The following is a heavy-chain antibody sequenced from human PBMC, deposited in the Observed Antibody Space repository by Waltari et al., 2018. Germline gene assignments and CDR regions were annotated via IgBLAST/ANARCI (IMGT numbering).Heavy chain of an antibody. D-gene: IGHD2-8*01. CDR1: GGSFSGYS. CDR3: ARGSRKLMVYAMLY. V-gene: IGHV4-34*01. CDR2: INHSGST. Sequence: QVQLQQWGAGLLKPSETLSLTCAVYGGSFSGYSWTWIRQPPGKGLEWIGEINHSGSTNYNPSLKSRVTISVDTSKNQFSLKLSSVTAADTAVYYCARGSRKLMVYAMLYWGQGTLVTVSS. J-gene: IGHJ4*02.